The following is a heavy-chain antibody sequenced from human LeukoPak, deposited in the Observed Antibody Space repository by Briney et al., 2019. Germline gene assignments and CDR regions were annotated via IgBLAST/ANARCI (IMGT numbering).Heavy chain of an antibody. CDR3: ARGRDCYDSSGFDAFDI. CDR2: ISAYNGNT. J-gene: IGHJ3*02. D-gene: IGHD3-22*01. CDR1: GYTFTSYG. V-gene: IGHV1-18*01. Sequence: ASVKVSCKASGYTFTSYGISWVRQAPGQGLEWMGWISAYNGNTNYAQKLQGRVTMTTDTSTSTAYMELRSLRSDDTAVYYCARGRDCYDSSGFDAFDIWGQGTMVTVSS.